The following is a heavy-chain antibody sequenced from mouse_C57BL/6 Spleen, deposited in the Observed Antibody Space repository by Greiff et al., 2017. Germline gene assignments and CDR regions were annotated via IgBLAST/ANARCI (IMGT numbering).Heavy chain of an antibody. CDR2: IWSDGST. D-gene: IGHD2-3*01. Sequence: QVQLQQSGPGLVAPSQSLSITCTVSGFSLTSYGVHWVRQPPGKGLEWVVVIWSDGSTTYNSALKSRLGISKDNSKSQVFLKMNRLQTDVTAMYYCARHDGYHWYFDVWGTGTTVTVSS. V-gene: IGHV2-6-1*01. CDR3: ARHDGYHWYFDV. J-gene: IGHJ1*03. CDR1: GFSLTSYG.